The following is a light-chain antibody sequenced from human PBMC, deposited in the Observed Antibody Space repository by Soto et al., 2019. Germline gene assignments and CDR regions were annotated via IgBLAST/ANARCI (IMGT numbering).Light chain of an antibody. CDR3: QKYNSAPWT. J-gene: IGKJ1*01. V-gene: IGKV1-27*01. CDR2: SAS. CDR1: QAISNY. Sequence: DIQMTQSPSSLSASVGDRVTITCRASQAISNYLAWYQQKPGKGPKLLIYSASTLQSGVPSRFSGSGSGTDFTLTISSLQPEDVATYYCQKYNSAPWTFGQGTEVEIK.